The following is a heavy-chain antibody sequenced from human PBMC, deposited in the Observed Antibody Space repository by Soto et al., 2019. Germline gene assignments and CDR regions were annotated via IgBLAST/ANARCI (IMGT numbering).Heavy chain of an antibody. CDR1: GGSISSGGYY. J-gene: IGHJ4*02. V-gene: IGHV4-31*03. Sequence: QVQLQESGPGLVKPSQTLSLTCTVSGGSISSGGYYWSWIRQHPGKGLEWIGYIYYTGSTSYNPSLKRRVTISVDASKNQFSLKLSSVTAADTAVYYCARTGATNWRVGWGGYFDYWGQGTLVSVSS. D-gene: IGHD5-12*01. CDR3: ARTGATNWRVGWGGYFDY. CDR2: IYYTGST.